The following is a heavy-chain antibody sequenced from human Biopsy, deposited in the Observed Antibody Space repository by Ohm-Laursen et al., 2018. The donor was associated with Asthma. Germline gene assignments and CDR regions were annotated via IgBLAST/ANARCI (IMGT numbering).Heavy chain of an antibody. D-gene: IGHD3-3*01. J-gene: IGHJ4*02. V-gene: IGHV4-34*01. CDR3: ARGNVLRFLEWLFEGDYFDY. Sequence: SDTLSLTWGVYGGSFSGYYWSWIRQPPGKGLEWIGEINHSGSTNYNPSFKSRVTISVDTSKNQFSLKLSSVTAADPAVYYCARGNVLRFLEWLFEGDYFDYWGQGTLVTVSS. CDR2: INHSGST. CDR1: GGSFSGYY.